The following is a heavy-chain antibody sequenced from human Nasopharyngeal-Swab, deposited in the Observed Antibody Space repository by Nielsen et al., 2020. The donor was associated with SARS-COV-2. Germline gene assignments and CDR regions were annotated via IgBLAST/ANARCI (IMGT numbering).Heavy chain of an antibody. CDR2: FDPEDGET. J-gene: IGHJ6*02. V-gene: IGHV1-24*01. CDR1: GYTLTELS. Sequence: ASVKVSCKVSGYTLTELSMHWVRQAPGKGLEWMGGFDPEDGETIYAQKFQGRVTMTEDTSTDTAYMELSSLRSEDTAVYYCARDGNGGGYYYYGMDVWGQGTTVTVSS. D-gene: IGHD4-23*01. CDR3: ARDGNGGGYYYYGMDV.